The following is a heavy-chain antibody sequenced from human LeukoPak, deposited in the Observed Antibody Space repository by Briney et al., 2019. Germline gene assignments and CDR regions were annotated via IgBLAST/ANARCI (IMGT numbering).Heavy chain of an antibody. CDR1: GGSISSGGYY. V-gene: IGHV4-61*02. Sequence: PSETLSLTCTVSGGSISSGGYYWSWIRQPAGKGLEWIGRIYTSGSTNYNPSLKSRVTMSVDTSKNQFSLKLSSVTAADTAVYYCAREDGYRAAAGTWGQGTLVTVSS. D-gene: IGHD6-13*01. CDR2: IYTSGST. CDR3: AREDGYRAAAGT. J-gene: IGHJ5*02.